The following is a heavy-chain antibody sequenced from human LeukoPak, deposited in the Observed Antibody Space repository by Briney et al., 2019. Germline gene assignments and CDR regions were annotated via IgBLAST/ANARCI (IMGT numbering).Heavy chain of an antibody. CDR1: GFTFSSYS. D-gene: IGHD6-13*01. Sequence: PGGSLRLSCAASGFTFSSYSMNWVRQAPGKGLEWVSSISGSSSYIYYADSVKGRFTISRDNAKNSLYLQMNSLRAEDTAVYYCARGPTIPIAAAGTGYYYGMDVWAQGTTATVSS. CDR3: ARGPTIPIAAAGTGYYYGMDV. V-gene: IGHV3-21*01. J-gene: IGHJ6*02. CDR2: ISGSSSYI.